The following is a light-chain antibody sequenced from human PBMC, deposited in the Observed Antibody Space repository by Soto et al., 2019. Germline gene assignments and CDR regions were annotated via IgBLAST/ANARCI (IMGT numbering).Light chain of an antibody. CDR2: SSN. J-gene: IGLJ3*02. Sequence: QTVVTQEPSFSVSPGGTVTLTCGLSSGSVSTSYYPSWYQQTPGQAPRTLMHSSNTRSSGVPDRFSGSILANKAALTITGPQADDEADYYCALYLGGGIWVFVGGTKVTVL. CDR1: SGSVSTSYY. V-gene: IGLV8-61*01. CDR3: ALYLGGGIWV.